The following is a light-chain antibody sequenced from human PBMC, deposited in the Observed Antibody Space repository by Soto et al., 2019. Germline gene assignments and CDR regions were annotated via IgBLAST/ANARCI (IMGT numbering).Light chain of an antibody. CDR1: QNVTRW. Sequence: DIQMTQSPSTLSTSIGDRVTITCRASQNVTRWLAWYQQKPGKAPKLLIYQASTLESGVPSRFSGSGSGTDFSLTISSLQPDDFATYYCQQFKNYPLTFGGGTKVEIK. J-gene: IGKJ4*01. CDR3: QQFKNYPLT. CDR2: QAS. V-gene: IGKV1-5*03.